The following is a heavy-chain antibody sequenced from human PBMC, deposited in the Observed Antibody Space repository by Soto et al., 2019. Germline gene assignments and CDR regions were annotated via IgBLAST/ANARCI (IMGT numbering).Heavy chain of an antibody. CDR3: ARDPSYYGMDV. CDR1: GYTFTSYA. Sequence: GVSVKVYCKASGYTFTSYAMHWVRQAPGQRLEWMGWINAGNGNTKYSQKFQGRVTITRDTSASTAYMELSSLRSEDTAVYYCARDPSYYGMDVWGQGTTVTVSS. CDR2: INAGNGNT. J-gene: IGHJ6*02. V-gene: IGHV1-3*01.